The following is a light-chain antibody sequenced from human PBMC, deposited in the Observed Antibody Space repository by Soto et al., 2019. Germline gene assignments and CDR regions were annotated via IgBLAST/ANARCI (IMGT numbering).Light chain of an antibody. CDR2: GNS. J-gene: IGLJ3*02. CDR3: QSYDSSLSGWV. CDR1: SSNIGAGYD. V-gene: IGLV1-40*01. Sequence: QSVLTQPPSVSGAPGQRVTISCTGSSSNIGAGYDVHWYQQLPGTAPKLLIYGNSNRPSGVPDRFSGSKSGTSASLAITGLQAEDDADYYCQSYDSSLSGWVFGGRTKLTVL.